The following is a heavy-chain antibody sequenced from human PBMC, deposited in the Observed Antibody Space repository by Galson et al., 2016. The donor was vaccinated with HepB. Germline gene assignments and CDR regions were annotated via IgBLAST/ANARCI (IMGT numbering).Heavy chain of an antibody. CDR3: ARHIAVTGTRGFDY. CDR2: TYHSGTT. Sequence: SETLSLTCTVSGGSISSNWWSWVRQPPGKGLDWIAETYHSGTTNFNPSLQSRVTISIDKSKNQVSLNLNSVTAADTAVYYCARHIAVTGTRGFDYWGQGTLVIVSS. CDR1: GGSISSNW. J-gene: IGHJ4*02. V-gene: IGHV4-4*02. D-gene: IGHD6-19*01.